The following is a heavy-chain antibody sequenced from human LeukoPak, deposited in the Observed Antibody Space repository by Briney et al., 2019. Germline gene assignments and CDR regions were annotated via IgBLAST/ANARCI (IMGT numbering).Heavy chain of an antibody. J-gene: IGHJ4*02. V-gene: IGHV1-2*02. CDR1: GYTLTGYY. D-gene: IGHD4-17*01. Sequence: ASVNLSCKASGYTLTGYYMHCGRHTPEQGHEWRGWINPNSGGTNSAQKSQGRATMTRDTSISTAYMVLSRLRSDDTAVYYCERDYGDYVALWPDYWGQGTLVTVSS. CDR3: ERDYGDYVALWPDY. CDR2: INPNSGGT.